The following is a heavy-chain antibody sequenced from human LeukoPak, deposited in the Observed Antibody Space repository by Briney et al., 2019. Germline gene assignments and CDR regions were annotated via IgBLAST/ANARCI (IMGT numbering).Heavy chain of an antibody. CDR2: IYHSGTS. CDR3: ARTKGGGDSVDY. J-gene: IGHJ4*02. CDR1: GGSISSGGYS. Sequence: SQTLSLTCKVSGGSISSGGYSCSWFRQPPGKGLEWIGYIYHSGTSYHSPSLQSRVTISVDRSKNQFSLRLSSVTAADTALYYCARTKGGGDSVDYWGQGTLVTVSS. D-gene: IGHD2-21*01. V-gene: IGHV4-30-2*01.